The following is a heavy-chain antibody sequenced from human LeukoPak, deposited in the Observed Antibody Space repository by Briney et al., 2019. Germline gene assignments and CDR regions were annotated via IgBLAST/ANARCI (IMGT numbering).Heavy chain of an antibody. D-gene: IGHD3-9*01. J-gene: IGHJ4*02. CDR1: GGSFSAYY. Sequence: MASETLSLTCAVYGGSFSAYYWSWIRQPPGKGLEWIGEINHSGSTNYNPSLKSRVTISVDTSKNQFSLKLSSVTAADTAVYYCARGNGRRGSWLLTEDWGQGTLVTVSS. V-gene: IGHV4-34*01. CDR2: INHSGST. CDR3: ARGNGRRGSWLLTED.